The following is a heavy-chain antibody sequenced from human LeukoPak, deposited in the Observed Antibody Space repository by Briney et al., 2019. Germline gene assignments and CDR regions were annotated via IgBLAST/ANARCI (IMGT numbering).Heavy chain of an antibody. D-gene: IGHD3-10*01. Sequence: ETLSLTCTVSGGSISSSSYYWGWIRQPPGKGLEWVSAISGSGGSTYYADSVKGRFTISRDNSKNTLYLQMNSLRAEDTAVYYCAKLHYGSGSYRYLGDAFDIWGQGTMVTVSS. J-gene: IGHJ3*02. CDR2: ISGSGGST. CDR3: AKLHYGSGSYRYLGDAFDI. CDR1: GGSISSSSYY. V-gene: IGHV3-23*01.